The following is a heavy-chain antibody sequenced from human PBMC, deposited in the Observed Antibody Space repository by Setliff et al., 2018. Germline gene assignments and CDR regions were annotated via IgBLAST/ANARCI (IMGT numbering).Heavy chain of an antibody. D-gene: IGHD2-15*01. V-gene: IGHV1-2*02. CDR2: INPNSGVT. CDR1: GGSFSSYA. Sequence: GASVKVSCKASGGSFSSYAIIWVRQAPGQGLELMGGINPNSGVTNYAQKFQGRVTMTRDTSISTAYMELSSLRSDDTAVYYCARGAPGRYCSGGSCSYFDYWGQGILVTVSS. CDR3: ARGAPGRYCSGGSCSYFDY. J-gene: IGHJ4*02.